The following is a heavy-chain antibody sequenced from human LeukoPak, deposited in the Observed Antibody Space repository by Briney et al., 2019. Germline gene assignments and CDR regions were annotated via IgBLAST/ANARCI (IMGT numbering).Heavy chain of an antibody. V-gene: IGHV3-30-3*01. CDR1: GFIFSRYA. Sequence: GGSLRLSCAGSGFIFSRYAVHWVRQAPGKGLEWVAVISYDGSNKYYADSVKGRFTISRDNSKNTLYLQMNSLRAEDTAVYYCARFRANWSPTYFDYWGQGTLVTVSS. CDR3: ARFRANWSPTYFDY. CDR2: ISYDGSNK. J-gene: IGHJ4*02. D-gene: IGHD1-20*01.